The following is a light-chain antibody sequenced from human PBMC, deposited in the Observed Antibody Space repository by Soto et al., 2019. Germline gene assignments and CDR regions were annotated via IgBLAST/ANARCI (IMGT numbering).Light chain of an antibody. Sequence: DIQMTQSHSTLSASVGDRVTITCRASQTVVNLAWYQQKPGKVPKLLIFQASTLETGVPSRFSGSGAGTEFTLSISSLQADDFATYYCQHYDVYPSTFGQGTKLEIK. J-gene: IGKJ2*01. CDR1: QTVVNL. V-gene: IGKV1-5*01. CDR2: QAS. CDR3: QHYDVYPST.